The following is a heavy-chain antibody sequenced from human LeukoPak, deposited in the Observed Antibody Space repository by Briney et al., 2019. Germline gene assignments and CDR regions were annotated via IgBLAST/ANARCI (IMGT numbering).Heavy chain of an antibody. CDR2: TYYRYKWYN. D-gene: IGHD3-16*01. CDR3: ARQFGNYMAY. Sequence: SQTLSLTCAMSGDRVSSTSAASHWIRQSPTRGIEWLGRTYYRYKWYNEYAVSVRSPITINPDTSKNQFSLQLNSVTPEDTAVYYCARQFGNYMAYWGQGTLVTVSS. V-gene: IGHV6-1*01. CDR1: GDRVSSTSAA. J-gene: IGHJ4*02.